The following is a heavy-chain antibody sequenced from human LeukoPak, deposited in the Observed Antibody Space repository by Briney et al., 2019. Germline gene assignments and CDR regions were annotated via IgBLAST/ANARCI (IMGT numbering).Heavy chain of an antibody. D-gene: IGHD2-2*01. CDR3: ANDGSPYYCSSTSCLFDY. CDR1: RFTFSSYG. CDR2: ISGSGGST. J-gene: IGHJ4*02. V-gene: IGHV3-23*01. Sequence: GGSLRLSCAASRFTFSSYGMSWVRQAPGKGLEWVSAISGSGGSTYYADSVKGRFTISRDSSKNTLYLQMNSLRAEDTAVYYCANDGSPYYCSSTSCLFDYWGQGTLVTVSS.